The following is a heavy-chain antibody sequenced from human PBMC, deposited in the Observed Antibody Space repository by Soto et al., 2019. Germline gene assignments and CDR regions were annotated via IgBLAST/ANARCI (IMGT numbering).Heavy chain of an antibody. V-gene: IGHV3-23*01. CDR1: GFTFTTYA. J-gene: IGHJ4*02. CDR3: AKDKDTTFSPEDY. Sequence: EVQLLASGGDLLQPGGSLRLSCAASGFTFTTYAMTWVRQAPGKGLEWVSAISGSGGSTYYADSVKGRFTISRDNSKNTLYLQMNSLRAEDTAVYYCAKDKDTTFSPEDYWGQGTLVTVSS. D-gene: IGHD2-15*01. CDR2: ISGSGGST.